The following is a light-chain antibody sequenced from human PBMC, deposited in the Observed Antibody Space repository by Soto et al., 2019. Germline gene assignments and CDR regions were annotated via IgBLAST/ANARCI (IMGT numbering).Light chain of an antibody. Sequence: DIQMTQSPSTLSASVGDRVTITCRASQSITDWLAWYQQKPGKAPKFLIYKASNLESGVPSRFSGSGSGTEFTFPISSWQLNVLQPYSGQYFENFPWTFGQGPRWKSN. J-gene: IGKJ1*01. CDR2: KAS. CDR3: QYFENFPWT. V-gene: IGKV1-5*03. CDR1: QSITDW.